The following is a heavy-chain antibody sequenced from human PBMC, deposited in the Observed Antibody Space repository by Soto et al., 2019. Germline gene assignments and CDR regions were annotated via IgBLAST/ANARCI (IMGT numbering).Heavy chain of an antibody. CDR2: IYHSGST. J-gene: IGHJ6*04. CDR3: ERTVRPNGYYDILTGYYPKYYYYYGMEV. V-gene: IGHV4-38-2*01. CDR1: GYSISSGYY. D-gene: IGHD3-9*01. Sequence: SETLSLTCAVSGYSISSGYYWGWIRQPPGKGLEWIGSIYHSGSTYYNPSLKSRVTISVDTSKNQFSLKLSSVTAADTAVYYCERTVRPNGYYDILTGYYPKYYYYYGMEVWGKGTTVTVSS.